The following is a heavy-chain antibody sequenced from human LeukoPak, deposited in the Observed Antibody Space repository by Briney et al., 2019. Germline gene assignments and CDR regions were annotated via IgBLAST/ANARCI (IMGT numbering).Heavy chain of an antibody. J-gene: IGHJ4*02. CDR2: ISSSGSTI. V-gene: IGHV3-11*04. Sequence: TGGSLRLSSAASGFTFSDYYMSWIRQAPGKGLEWVSYISSSGSTIYYADSVKGRFTISRDNAKNSLYLQMNSLRAEDTAVYYCATVYDILTGYYTGLDYWGQGTLVTVSS. D-gene: IGHD3-9*01. CDR3: ATVYDILTGYYTGLDY. CDR1: GFTFSDYY.